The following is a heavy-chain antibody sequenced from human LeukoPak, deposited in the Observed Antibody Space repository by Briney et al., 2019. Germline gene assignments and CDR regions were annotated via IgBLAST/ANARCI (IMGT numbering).Heavy chain of an antibody. J-gene: IGHJ4*02. V-gene: IGHV4-39*01. Sequence: SETLSLTCTVSGGSISSSSYYWGWIRQPPGKGLEWIGSIYYSGSTYYNPSLKGRVTISVDTSKNQFSLKLSSVTAADTAVYYCASQRLPYYYDSSGYLDYWGQGTLVTVSS. CDR3: ASQRLPYYYDSSGYLDY. CDR1: GGSISSSSYY. D-gene: IGHD3-22*01. CDR2: IYYSGST.